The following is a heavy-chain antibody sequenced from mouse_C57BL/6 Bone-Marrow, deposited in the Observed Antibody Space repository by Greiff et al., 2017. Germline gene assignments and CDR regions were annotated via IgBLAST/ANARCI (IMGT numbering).Heavy chain of an antibody. CDR3: ARSRAVDYFDY. CDR2: IYPRSGNT. D-gene: IGHD1-1*01. J-gene: IGHJ2*01. V-gene: IGHV1-81*01. CDR1: GYTFTSYG. Sequence: VQLQESGAELARPGASVKLSCTASGYTFTSYGISWVKQRTGQGLEWIGEIYPRSGNTYYNEKFKGKATLTADKSSSTAYMELRSLTSEDSAVYFCARSRAVDYFDYWGQGTTLTVSS.